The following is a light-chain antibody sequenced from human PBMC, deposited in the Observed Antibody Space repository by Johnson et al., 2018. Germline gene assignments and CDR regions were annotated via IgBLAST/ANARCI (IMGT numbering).Light chain of an antibody. CDR1: SSNIGNNY. CDR2: ENN. J-gene: IGLJ1*01. V-gene: IGLV1-51*02. CDR3: GTWDSSLSAGNV. Sequence: QSVLTQPPSVSAAPGQKVTISCSGSSSNIGNNYVSWYQQLPGTAPKLLIYENNKRPSGIPDRFSGSKSGTSATLGITGLQTGDEADYYCGTWDSSLSAGNVFVTG.